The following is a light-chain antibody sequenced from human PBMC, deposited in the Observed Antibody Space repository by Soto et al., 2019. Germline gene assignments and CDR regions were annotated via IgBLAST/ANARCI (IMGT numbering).Light chain of an antibody. J-gene: IGKJ4*01. V-gene: IGKV2-28*01. CDR1: QSLLHSNGYNY. CDR3: MQALQTPT. CDR2: LGS. Sequence: DIVMTQSPLSLPVTPGEPASISCRSSQSLLHSNGYNYLDWYLQKPGQSPQLLIYLGSNRASGVPDRLRGSGSGTDFTLKISRVEAEDVGVYYCMQALQTPTFGGGTKVEIK.